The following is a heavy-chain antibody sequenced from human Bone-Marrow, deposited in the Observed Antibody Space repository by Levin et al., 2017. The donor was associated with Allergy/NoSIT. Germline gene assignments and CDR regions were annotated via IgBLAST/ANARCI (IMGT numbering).Heavy chain of an antibody. D-gene: IGHD5-24*01. CDR2: IKEDGSEK. CDR3: AREQLRRATIGARWLDP. J-gene: IGHJ5*02. Sequence: GESLKISCAASGFTFSNSWMSWVRQAPGKGLEWVANIKEDGSEKYYVDSVKGRFTISRDNAKNSLFVQMNSMRVEDTAVYYCAREQLRRATIGARWLDPWGQGTLVTVSS. CDR1: GFTFSNSW. V-gene: IGHV3-7*01.